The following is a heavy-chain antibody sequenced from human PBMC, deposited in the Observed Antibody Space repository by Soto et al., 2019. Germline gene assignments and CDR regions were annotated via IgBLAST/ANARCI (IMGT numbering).Heavy chain of an antibody. CDR3: ARGGLSIAAAGNDY. J-gene: IGHJ4*02. V-gene: IGHV1-69*13. CDR2: IIPIFGTA. D-gene: IGHD6-13*01. CDR1: GGTFSSYA. Sequence: SVKVSCKASGGTFSSYAISWVRQAPGQGLEWMGGIIPIFGTANYAQKFQGRVTITADESTSTAYMELSSLRSEDTAVYYCARGGLSIAAAGNDYWGQGTLVTVSS.